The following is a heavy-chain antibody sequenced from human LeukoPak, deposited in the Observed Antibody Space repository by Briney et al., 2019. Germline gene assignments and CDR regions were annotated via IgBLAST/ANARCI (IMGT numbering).Heavy chain of an antibody. D-gene: IGHD1-1*01. CDR2: IKEDGSEK. CDR1: GFTFSNYW. CDR3: ARGGPTGAIDD. J-gene: IGHJ4*02. Sequence: GGSLRLSCAASGFTFSNYWMTWVRQAPGRGLEWVANIKEDGSEKNYVDSVKGRFTISRDNAKNSLYLQMNSLRAEDTAVYYCARGGPTGAIDDWGQGTLVTVSS. V-gene: IGHV3-7*01.